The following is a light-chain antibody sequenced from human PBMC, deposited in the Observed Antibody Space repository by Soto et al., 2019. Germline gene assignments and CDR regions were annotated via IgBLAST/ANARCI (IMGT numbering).Light chain of an antibody. V-gene: IGLV2-14*01. CDR3: SSYTTSNTRQIV. Sequence: QSLLTQPASVTGSPGQSSSLSHTGTSSDVGGYNYVSWYQQHPGKAPKFMIYDVSNRPSGVSNRFSGSKSGNTASLTISGLQAEDEADYYCSSYTTSNTRQIVFGTGTKVTVL. CDR2: DVS. CDR1: SSDVGGYNY. J-gene: IGLJ1*01.